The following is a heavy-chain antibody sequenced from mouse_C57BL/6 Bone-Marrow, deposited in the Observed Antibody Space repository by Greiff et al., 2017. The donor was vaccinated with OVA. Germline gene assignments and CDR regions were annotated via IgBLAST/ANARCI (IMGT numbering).Heavy chain of an antibody. CDR3: TRGGTTVVAKDY. CDR1: GYTFTSYW. Sequence: QVQLQQPGTELVKPGASVKLSCKASGYTFTSYWMHWVKQRPGQGLEWIGNINPSNGGTNYNEKFKSKATLTVDKSSSTAYMQLSSLTSEDAAVYYCTRGGTTVVAKDYWGQGTTLTVSS. J-gene: IGHJ2*01. CDR2: INPSNGGT. V-gene: IGHV1-53*01. D-gene: IGHD1-1*01.